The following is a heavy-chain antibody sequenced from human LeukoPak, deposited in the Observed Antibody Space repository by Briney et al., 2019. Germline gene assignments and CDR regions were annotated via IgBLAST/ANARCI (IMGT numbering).Heavy chain of an antibody. V-gene: IGHV4-61*02. D-gene: IGHD4-17*01. CDR2: IYTSGST. CDR3: ARVLRPDWYFDL. Sequence: TLSLTCTVSGGSISSGSYYWSWIRQPAGKGLEWIGSIYTSGSTNYSPSLKSRVTISVDTSKNQFSLKLSSVTAADTAVYYCARVLRPDWYFDLWGRGTLVTVSS. CDR1: GGSISSGSYY. J-gene: IGHJ2*01.